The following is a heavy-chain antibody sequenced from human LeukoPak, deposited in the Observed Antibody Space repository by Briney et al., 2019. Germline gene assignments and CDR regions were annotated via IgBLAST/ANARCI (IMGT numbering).Heavy chain of an antibody. CDR3: AKALQPYYYYYMDV. V-gene: IGHV3-11*04. Sequence: GGSLRLSCAASGFTFSDYYMSWIRQAPGKGLEWVSYISSSGSTIYYADSVKGRFTISRDNAKNSLYLQMNSLRAEDTAVYYCAKALQPYYYYYMDVWGKGTTVTVSS. J-gene: IGHJ6*03. CDR1: GFTFSDYY. CDR2: ISSSGSTI. D-gene: IGHD4-11*01.